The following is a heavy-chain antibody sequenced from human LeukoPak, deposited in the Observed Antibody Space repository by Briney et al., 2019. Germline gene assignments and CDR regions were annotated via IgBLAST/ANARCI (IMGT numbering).Heavy chain of an antibody. Sequence: PSETLSLTCTVSGGSISSSSYYWGWIRQPPGKGLEYIGSIYYSGSSYYNPSLKSRVTISVDTSKNHFSLRLSSVTTADTAVYYCAIDYGDRIAWYFDLWGRGTLVTVSS. V-gene: IGHV4-39*07. J-gene: IGHJ2*01. CDR2: IYYSGSS. D-gene: IGHD4-17*01. CDR3: AIDYGDRIAWYFDL. CDR1: GGSISSSSYY.